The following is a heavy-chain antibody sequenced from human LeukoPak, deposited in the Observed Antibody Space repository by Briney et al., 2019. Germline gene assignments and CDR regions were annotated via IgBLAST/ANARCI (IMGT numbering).Heavy chain of an antibody. CDR2: ISYDGSNK. CDR1: GFTFSSYA. J-gene: IGHJ4*02. CDR3: AKDINYYDSSGQSDY. D-gene: IGHD3-22*01. V-gene: IGHV3-30-3*01. Sequence: GGSLRLSCAASGFTFSSYAMHWVRQAPGKGLEWVAVISYDGSNKYYADSVKGRFTISRDNSKNTLYLQMNSLRAEDTALYYCAKDINYYDSSGQSDYWGQGTLVTVSS.